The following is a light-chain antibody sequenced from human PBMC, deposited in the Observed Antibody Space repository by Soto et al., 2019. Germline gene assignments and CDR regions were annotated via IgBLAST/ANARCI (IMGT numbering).Light chain of an antibody. CDR1: SSDVGGYDY. V-gene: IGLV2-14*01. CDR2: GVT. CDR3: SSYTSGSSLVV. Sequence: QSALTQPASVSGSPGQSITISCTGTSSDVGGYDYVFWYQQHTGKVTELLIYGVTNRPSGVSNRFSGSKSGNTASLTISGLQAEDDADYYCSSYTSGSSLVVFGGGTKLTVL. J-gene: IGLJ3*02.